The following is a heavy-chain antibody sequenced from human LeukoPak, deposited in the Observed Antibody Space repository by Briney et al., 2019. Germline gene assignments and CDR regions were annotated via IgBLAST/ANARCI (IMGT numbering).Heavy chain of an antibody. CDR1: GFTFSSYW. D-gene: IGHD5-12*01. V-gene: IGHV3-74*01. CDR2: INSDGSST. Sequence: GGSLRLSCAASGFTFSSYWMHWVRQAPGKGLVWVSRINSDGSSTSYADSVKGRFTISRDNAKNSLYLQLNSLRAEDTAVYYCARDQYSGSDWGFFDYWGQGTLVTVSS. J-gene: IGHJ4*02. CDR3: ARDQYSGSDWGFFDY.